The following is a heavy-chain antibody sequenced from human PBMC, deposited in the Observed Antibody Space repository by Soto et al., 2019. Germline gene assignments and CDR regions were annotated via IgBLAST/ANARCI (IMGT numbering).Heavy chain of an antibody. D-gene: IGHD5-12*01. J-gene: IGHJ4*02. CDR3: AKDPGEEVYSGYDPSNY. Sequence: GGSLRLSCAASGFTFSSYAMSWVRQAPGKGLEWVSAISGSGGSTYYADSVKGRFTISRDNSKNTLYLQMNSLRAEDTAVYYCAKDPGEEVYSGYDPSNYWGQGTLVTVSS. CDR1: GFTFSSYA. V-gene: IGHV3-23*01. CDR2: ISGSGGST.